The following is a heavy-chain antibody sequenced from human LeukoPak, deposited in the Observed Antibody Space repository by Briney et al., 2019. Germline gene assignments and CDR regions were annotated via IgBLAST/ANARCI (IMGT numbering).Heavy chain of an antibody. V-gene: IGHV3-64*04. CDR3: ARDPSDDPTGDY. CDR1: GFTFSSYA. J-gene: IGHJ4*02. D-gene: IGHD1-14*01. Sequence: GGSLRLSCSASGFTFSSYAMHWVRQAPGKGLEYVSAISSNGGSTYYADSVKGRFTISRDNSKNTLYLQMNSLRADDTAVYYCARDPSDDPTGDYWGQGTLVTVSS. CDR2: ISSNGGST.